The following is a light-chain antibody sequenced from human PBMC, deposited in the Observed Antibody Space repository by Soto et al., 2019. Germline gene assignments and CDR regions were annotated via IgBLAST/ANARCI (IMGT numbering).Light chain of an antibody. Sequence: QSALTQPASLSGSPGQSITISCTGTSSDVGGYTYVSWYQQHTGKAPKLMIYDVSIRPSGVSNRFSGSKSGNTASLTISGLQAEDEADYYCSSYTSSSTLVFGGGTKLTVL. CDR2: DVS. J-gene: IGLJ2*01. CDR1: SSDVGGYTY. V-gene: IGLV2-14*01. CDR3: SSYTSSSTLV.